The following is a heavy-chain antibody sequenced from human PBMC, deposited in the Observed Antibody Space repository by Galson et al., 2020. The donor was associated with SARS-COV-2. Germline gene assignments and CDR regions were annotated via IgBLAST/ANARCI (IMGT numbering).Heavy chain of an antibody. Sequence: SETLSLTCPVSGGSISSYYWSWIRQPPGKGLEWIGYIYYSGSTNYNPSLKSRVTISVDTSKNQFSLKLSSVTAADTAVYYCARRSGIVGATGNYYYMDVWGKGTTVTVSS. V-gene: IGHV4-59*08. CDR1: GGSISSYY. J-gene: IGHJ6*03. D-gene: IGHD1-26*01. CDR2: IYYSGST. CDR3: ARRSGIVGATGNYYYMDV.